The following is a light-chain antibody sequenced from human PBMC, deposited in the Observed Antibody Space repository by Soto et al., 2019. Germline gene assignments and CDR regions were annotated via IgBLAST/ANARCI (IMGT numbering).Light chain of an antibody. CDR1: SSDVGAYNY. CDR2: DVN. Sequence: QSALTQPASVSGSPGQSIAISCNGTSSDVGAYNYVSWYQQHPGKVPKLIIFDVNNRPSGVSSRFSGSKSGNTASLTISGLQAEDEADYYCSSYTGSNSLVVFGGGTKLTVL. V-gene: IGLV2-14*01. CDR3: SSYTGSNSLVV. J-gene: IGLJ2*01.